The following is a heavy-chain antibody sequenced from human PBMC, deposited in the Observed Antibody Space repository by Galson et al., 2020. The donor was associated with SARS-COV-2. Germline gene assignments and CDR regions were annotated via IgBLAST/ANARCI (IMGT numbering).Heavy chain of an antibody. J-gene: IGHJ4*02. D-gene: IGHD3-3*01. CDR1: GYTFVYYY. Sequence: ASVKVSCKASGYTFVYYYLYWVRQAPGQGLEWVGWINPNTGNINYAQKFLGRVTMTRDTSIDTAYMELSGLRSDDTAVYYCARDQNRGYDEAGLDFWGQGTLVTVSS. CDR2: INPNTGNI. V-gene: IGHV1-2*02. CDR3: ARDQNRGYDEAGLDF.